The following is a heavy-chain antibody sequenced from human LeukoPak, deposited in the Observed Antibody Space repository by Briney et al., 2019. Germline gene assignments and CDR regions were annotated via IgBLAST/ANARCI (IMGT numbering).Heavy chain of an antibody. D-gene: IGHD2-15*01. J-gene: IGHJ6*03. Sequence: GGSLRLSCAASGFTFSSYAMSWVRQAPGKGLEWVSAIRGSGGSTYYADSVKGRFTISRDNSKNTLYLQMNSLRAEDTAVYYCAKDPTLIVDGVMDVWGKGTTVTVSS. CDR1: GFTFSSYA. CDR2: IRGSGGST. V-gene: IGHV3-23*01. CDR3: AKDPTLIVDGVMDV.